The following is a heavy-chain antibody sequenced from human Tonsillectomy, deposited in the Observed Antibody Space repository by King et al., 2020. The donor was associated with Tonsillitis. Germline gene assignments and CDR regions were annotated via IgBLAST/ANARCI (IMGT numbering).Heavy chain of an antibody. CDR1: GFTFSSYG. CDR3: AKDRFDFWSGYNPFFDY. Sequence: HEQLVQSGGGVVQPGRSLRLSCAASGFTFSSYGMHWVRQAPGKGLEWVAVISYDGFNKYYADSVKGRFTISRDNSKNTLYLQMNSLRADDTAVYYCAKDRFDFWSGYNPFFDYWGQGTLVTVSS. D-gene: IGHD3-3*01. CDR2: ISYDGFNK. V-gene: IGHV3-30*18. J-gene: IGHJ4*02.